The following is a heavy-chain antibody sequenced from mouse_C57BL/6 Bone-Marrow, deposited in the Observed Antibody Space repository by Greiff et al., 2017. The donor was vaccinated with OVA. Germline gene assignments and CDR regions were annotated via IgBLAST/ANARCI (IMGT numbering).Heavy chain of an antibody. D-gene: IGHD2-12*01. CDR3: ARLRRRGYYAMDY. CDR1: GYSITSDY. CDR2: ISYSGST. J-gene: IGHJ4*01. V-gene: IGHV3-8*01. Sequence: EVKLMESGPGLAKPSQTLSLTCSVTGYSITSDYWNWIRKFPGNKLEYMGYISYSGSTYYNPSLKSRISITRDTSKNQYYLQLNSVTTEDTATYYCARLRRRGYYAMDYWGQGTSVTVSS.